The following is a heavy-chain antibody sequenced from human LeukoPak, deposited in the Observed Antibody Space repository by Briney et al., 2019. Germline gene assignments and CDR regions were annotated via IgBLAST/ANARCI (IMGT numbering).Heavy chain of an antibody. Sequence: GGPLRLSCAASGFTFSNAWMSWVRQAPGKGLEWVGRIKSKTDGGTTDYAAPVKGRFTISRDDSKNTLYLQMNSLKTEDTAVYYCTTFNYYDSSGYDGYFDYWGQGTLVTVSS. D-gene: IGHD3-22*01. CDR2: IKSKTDGGTT. CDR1: GFTFSNAW. J-gene: IGHJ4*02. CDR3: TTFNYYDSSGYDGYFDY. V-gene: IGHV3-15*01.